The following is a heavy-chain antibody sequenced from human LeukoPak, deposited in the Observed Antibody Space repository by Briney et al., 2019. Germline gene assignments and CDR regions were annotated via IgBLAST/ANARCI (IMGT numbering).Heavy chain of an antibody. CDR2: VSSSSSYI. CDR1: GFTLSRYS. J-gene: IGHJ3*02. Sequence: GGSVRLSCGASGFTLSRYSMNWVRQAAGKGLEWVSSVSSSSSYIYYADSVKGRFTISRDNAKNSLYLQMNSLRAEDTAVYYCARVERILVVVAAQENAFDIWGQGTMVTVSS. D-gene: IGHD2-15*01. V-gene: IGHV3-21*01. CDR3: ARVERILVVVAAQENAFDI.